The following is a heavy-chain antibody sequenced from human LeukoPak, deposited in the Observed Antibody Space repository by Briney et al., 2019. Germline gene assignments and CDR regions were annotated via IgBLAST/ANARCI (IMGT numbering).Heavy chain of an antibody. V-gene: IGHV3-48*02. CDR1: GFTFSSHS. Sequence: GGSLRLSCAASGFTFSSHSMNWVRQAPGTGLEWVSYISSSSSTIYYADSVKGRFTISRDNAKNSLYLQMNSLRDEDTAVYYCARDRESYDFWSAHIGGYYYGMDVWGQGTTVTVSS. D-gene: IGHD3-3*01. J-gene: IGHJ6*02. CDR2: ISSSSSTI. CDR3: ARDRESYDFWSAHIGGYYYGMDV.